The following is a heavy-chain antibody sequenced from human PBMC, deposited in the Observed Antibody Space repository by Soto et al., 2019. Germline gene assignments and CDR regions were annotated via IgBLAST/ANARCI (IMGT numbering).Heavy chain of an antibody. D-gene: IGHD2-15*01. CDR3: ARDWGAIVVVVAATLDY. CDR1: GFTFSSYA. Sequence: QVQLVESGGGVVQPGRSLRLSCAASGFTFSSYAMHWVRQAPGKGLEWVAVISYDGSNKYYADSVKGRFTISRDNSKNTLYLQMNSLRAEDTAVYYCARDWGAIVVVVAATLDYWGQGTLVTVSS. J-gene: IGHJ4*02. V-gene: IGHV3-30-3*01. CDR2: ISYDGSNK.